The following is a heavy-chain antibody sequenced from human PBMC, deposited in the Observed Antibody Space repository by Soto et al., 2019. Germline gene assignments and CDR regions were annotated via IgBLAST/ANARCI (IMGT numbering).Heavy chain of an antibody. J-gene: IGHJ4*02. Sequence: QVQLVESGGGVVQPGRSLRLSCAASGFTFSSYDMHWVRQAPGKGLEWVAVIWYDGNNKYYADSVKGRFTISRDNSKNTLYLQMNSLRAEDTAVYYCARGIIAAAGTDWGQGTLVTVSS. CDR3: ARGIIAAAGTD. CDR1: GFTFSSYD. V-gene: IGHV3-33*01. CDR2: IWYDGNNK. D-gene: IGHD6-13*01.